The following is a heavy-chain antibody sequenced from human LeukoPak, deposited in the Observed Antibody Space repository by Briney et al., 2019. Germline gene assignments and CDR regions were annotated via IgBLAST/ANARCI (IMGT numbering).Heavy chain of an antibody. J-gene: IGHJ4*02. V-gene: IGHV3-30-3*01. Sequence: GGSLRLSCAASGFTFSSYAMHWVRQAPGKGLEWVAVISYDGSNKYYADSVKGRFTISRDNSKNTLYLQMNSLRAEDTAVYYCARDFHYDRSGYYFSPPLFDYWGRGTLVTVSS. CDR1: GFTFSSYA. CDR3: ARDFHYDRSGYYFSPPLFDY. CDR2: ISYDGSNK. D-gene: IGHD3-22*01.